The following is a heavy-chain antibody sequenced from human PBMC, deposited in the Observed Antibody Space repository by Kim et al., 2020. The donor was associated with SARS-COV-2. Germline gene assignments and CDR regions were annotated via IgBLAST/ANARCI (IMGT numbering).Heavy chain of an antibody. Sequence: GGSLRLSCAASGFTFSSYWMSWVRQAPGKGLEWVANIKQDGSEKSYVDSVKGRFTISRDNAKNSLYLQMNSLRAEDTAVYYCARSLGRQQLVAPFDYWGQGTLVTVSS. CDR3: ARSLGRQQLVAPFDY. CDR2: IKQDGSEK. D-gene: IGHD6-13*01. CDR1: GFTFSSYW. V-gene: IGHV3-7*01. J-gene: IGHJ4*02.